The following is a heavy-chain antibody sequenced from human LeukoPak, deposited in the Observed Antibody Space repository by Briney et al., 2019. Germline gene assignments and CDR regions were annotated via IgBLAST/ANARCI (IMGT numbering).Heavy chain of an antibody. CDR3: ARAYSYEYLYYFDY. CDR1: GGSFSGYY. CDR2: INHSGST. Sequence: PSETLSLTCAVYGGSFSGYYWSWIRQPPGKGLEWIGEINHSGSTNYNPSLKSRVTISVDTSKNQFSLKLSSVTAADTAVYYCARAYSYEYLYYFDYWGQGTLVTVSS. V-gene: IGHV4-34*01. D-gene: IGHD5-18*01. J-gene: IGHJ4*02.